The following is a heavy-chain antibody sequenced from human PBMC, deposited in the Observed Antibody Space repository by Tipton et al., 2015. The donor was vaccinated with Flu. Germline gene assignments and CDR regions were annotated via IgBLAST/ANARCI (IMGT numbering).Heavy chain of an antibody. CDR1: GDSITSYY. J-gene: IGHJ2*01. V-gene: IGHV4-59*01. CDR2: VYHSGYT. Sequence: TLSLTCTVSGDSITSYYWSWIRQPPGKGLEWIGYVYHSGYTNYNPSLKSRVTMSLDRSKNQFSLKMFSVTAADSAVYYCARDRSGISAIEPSGYPYWFFDLWGRGALVTASS. CDR3: ARDRSGISAIEPSGYPYWFFDL. D-gene: IGHD6-25*01.